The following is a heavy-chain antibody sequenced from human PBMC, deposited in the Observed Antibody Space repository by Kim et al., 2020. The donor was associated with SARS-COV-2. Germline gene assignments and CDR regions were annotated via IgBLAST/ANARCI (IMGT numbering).Heavy chain of an antibody. CDR2: ISAYNGNT. V-gene: IGHV1-18*01. CDR3: ARSSATSSSWTPFDY. J-gene: IGHJ4*02. D-gene: IGHD6-13*01. CDR1: GYTFTSYG. Sequence: ASVKVSCKASGYTFTSYGISWVRQAPGQGLEGMGWISAYNGNTNYAQKHQGRVTMTTDTSTSPAYMELRSLRSDDTAVYYCARSSATSSSWTPFDYWGQGTLVTVSS.